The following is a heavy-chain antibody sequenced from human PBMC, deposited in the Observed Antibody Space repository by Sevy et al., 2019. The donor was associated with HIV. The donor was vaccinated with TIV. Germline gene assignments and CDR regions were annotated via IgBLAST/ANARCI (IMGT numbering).Heavy chain of an antibody. CDR2: SYPGGST. J-gene: IGHJ4*02. V-gene: IGHV4-38-2*02. Sequence: SETLSLTCTVSGSSISSGFYWGWIRQSPGKGLQWIGGSYPGGSTFYHPSLKSQVTISADTPKNQFSLNLSSVTAADTAVYYCARVQVRATTPLDYWGQGTLVTVSS. CDR1: GSSISSGFY. D-gene: IGHD1-26*01. CDR3: ARVQVRATTPLDY.